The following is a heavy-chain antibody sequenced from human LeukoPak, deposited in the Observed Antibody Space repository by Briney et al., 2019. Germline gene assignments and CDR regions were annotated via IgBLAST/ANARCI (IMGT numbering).Heavy chain of an antibody. Sequence: PSETLSLTCAVYGGSFSGYYWSWIRQPPGKGLEWIGEINHSGSTNYNPSLKSRVTISVDTSKNQFSLKLSSVTAADTAVYYCARGEPGGVDYWGQGTLVTVSS. V-gene: IGHV4-34*01. D-gene: IGHD3-16*01. CDR3: ARGEPGGVDY. J-gene: IGHJ4*02. CDR2: INHSGST. CDR1: GGSFSGYY.